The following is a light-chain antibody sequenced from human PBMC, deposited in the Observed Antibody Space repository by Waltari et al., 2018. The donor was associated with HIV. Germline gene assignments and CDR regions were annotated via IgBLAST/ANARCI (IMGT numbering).Light chain of an antibody. CDR3: GTWETNLSVLL. Sequence: QSVLTQPPSVSAAPGQKVTISCSATYSNIGHNSVAWSQQLPGTARNLLMYDNKQRPSGSPDRCAGSKSGTSATLGMSGLQTWDEADYYCGTWETNLSVLLFGGGTKVSVL. V-gene: IGLV1-51*01. CDR1: YSNIGHNS. CDR2: DNK. J-gene: IGLJ2*01.